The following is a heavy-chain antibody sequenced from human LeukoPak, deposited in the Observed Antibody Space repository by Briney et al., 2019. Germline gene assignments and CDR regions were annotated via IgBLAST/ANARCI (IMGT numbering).Heavy chain of an antibody. V-gene: IGHV4-39*07. J-gene: IGHJ5*02. CDR3: ARDLSPRSVWFDP. CDR2: SYYSGST. Sequence: SSYYSGSTYYNPSLKSRVTISVDTSKNQFSLKLSSVTAADTAVYYCARDLSPRSVWFDPWGQGTLVTVSS.